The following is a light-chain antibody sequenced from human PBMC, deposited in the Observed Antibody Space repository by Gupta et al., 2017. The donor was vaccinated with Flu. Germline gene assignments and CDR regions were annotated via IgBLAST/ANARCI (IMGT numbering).Light chain of an antibody. Sequence: IQITQPPSTLSASVGGRVTITCRASQSISSWVAWYQQKPGKAPKLLIYKASSLESGVPSRFSGSASGTEFTLTISSLQPDDFATYYCQQYNTYPWTFGQGTKVEIK. CDR3: QQYNTYPWT. CDR1: QSISSW. V-gene: IGKV1-5*03. J-gene: IGKJ1*01. CDR2: KAS.